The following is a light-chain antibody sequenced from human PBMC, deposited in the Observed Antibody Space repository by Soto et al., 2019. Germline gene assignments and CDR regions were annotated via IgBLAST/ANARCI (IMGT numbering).Light chain of an antibody. Sequence: QSALTQPPSVSGAPGQSVTISCTGTSSDVGSYNRVSWYQQPPGTAPKLMIYEVSNRPSGVPDRFSGSKSGNTASLTISGLQAEDEADYYCSSYTSSIGVFGTGTKLTVL. V-gene: IGLV2-18*02. CDR1: SSDVGSYNR. CDR3: SSYTSSIGV. CDR2: EVS. J-gene: IGLJ1*01.